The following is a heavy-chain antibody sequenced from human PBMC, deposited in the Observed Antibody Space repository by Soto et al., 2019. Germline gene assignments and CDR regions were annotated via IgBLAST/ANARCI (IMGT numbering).Heavy chain of an antibody. D-gene: IGHD2-2*01. J-gene: IGHJ6*02. CDR1: AASIYTYY. Sequence: SQTLSLPCNLAAASIYTYYYNWIRQSPGKGLEWMRYISTRGSPHSNPSLETRVTISLDTCKKQVSLKLSSVSDEDTARYFCAGYCSSSICPEDHYFALEVWGQGTTVTVSS. V-gene: IGHV4-59*01. CDR3: AGYCSSSICPEDHYFALEV. CDR2: ISTRGSP.